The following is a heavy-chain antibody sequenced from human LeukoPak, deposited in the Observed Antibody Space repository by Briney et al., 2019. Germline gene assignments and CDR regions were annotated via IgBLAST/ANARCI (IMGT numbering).Heavy chain of an antibody. J-gene: IGHJ4*02. V-gene: IGHV1-69*13. CDR2: IIPIFGTA. CDR1: GGTFSSYA. CDR3: ARGPYSGSYHRDYYFDY. Sequence: PLASVKVSCKASGGTFSSYAISWVRQAPGQGLEWMGGIIPIFGTANYAQKFQGRVTITADESTSTAYMELSSLRSEDTAVYYCARGPYSGSYHRDYYFDYWGQGTLVTVSS. D-gene: IGHD1-26*01.